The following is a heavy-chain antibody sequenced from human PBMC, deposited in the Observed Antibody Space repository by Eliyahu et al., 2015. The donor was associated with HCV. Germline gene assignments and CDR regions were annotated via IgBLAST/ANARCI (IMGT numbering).Heavy chain of an antibody. CDR1: GFTFSSYW. Sequence: EVQLVESGGGLVQPGGSLRLSXAAXGFTFSSYWMSWVRQAPGKGLEWVANIKQDGSEKYYVDSVKGRFTISRDNAKNSLYLQMNSLRAEDTAVYYCARFHYYYAPWGQGTLVTVSS. V-gene: IGHV3-7*01. CDR2: IKQDGSEK. J-gene: IGHJ5*02. CDR3: ARFHYYYAP. D-gene: IGHD3-10*01.